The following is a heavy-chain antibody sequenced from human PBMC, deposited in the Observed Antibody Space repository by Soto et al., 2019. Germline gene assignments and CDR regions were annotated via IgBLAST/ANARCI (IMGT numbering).Heavy chain of an antibody. D-gene: IGHD5-12*01. CDR2: IHNSGTS. CDR1: GDTSTSYY. Sequence: PSETLSLTCTVSGDTSTSYYWGWIRQAPGKGLEWIGHIHNSGTSTHNPSLNGRVTISIDMSKKQFSLKLTSLTSADTAVYYCARDPGYSGYDWHFDYWGQGTLVTVSS. CDR3: ARDPGYSGYDWHFDY. J-gene: IGHJ4*02. V-gene: IGHV4-59*01.